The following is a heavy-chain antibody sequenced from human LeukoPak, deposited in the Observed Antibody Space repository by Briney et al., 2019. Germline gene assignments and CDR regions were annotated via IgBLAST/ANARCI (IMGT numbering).Heavy chain of an antibody. Sequence: GGSLRLSCAASGFTINNSWMHWVRQAPGKGLVWVSRINSDGSSTSYEDSVKGRFTISRDNAKNTLYLQMNSPRVEDTAVYYCARDYGGSMDVWGKGTTVTVSS. V-gene: IGHV3-74*01. CDR2: INSDGSST. CDR3: ARDYGGSMDV. CDR1: GFTINNSW. J-gene: IGHJ6*03. D-gene: IGHD4-23*01.